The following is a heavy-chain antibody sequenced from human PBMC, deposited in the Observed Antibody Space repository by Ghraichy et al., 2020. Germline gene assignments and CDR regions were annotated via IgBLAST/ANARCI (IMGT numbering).Heavy chain of an antibody. CDR1: RYSLTVQS. CDR3: ATHFDTEEFDR. Sequence: ASVKVSCKSSRYSLTVQSMNWVRQAPGQGLEWMGWITTKAGKATYAPGFTRRFVFSLDTSADTAYLQINSLRTEDTAVYYCATHFDTEEFDRWGQGTLVTVSS. J-gene: IGHJ4*02. D-gene: IGHD3-9*01. V-gene: IGHV7-4-1*02. CDR2: ITTKAGKA.